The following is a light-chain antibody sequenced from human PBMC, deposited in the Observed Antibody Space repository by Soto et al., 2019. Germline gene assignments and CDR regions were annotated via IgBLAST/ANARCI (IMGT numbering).Light chain of an antibody. CDR3: QQYGSSPPIT. J-gene: IGKJ5*01. CDR2: GAS. Sequence: EIVLTQSPCTLSFSPGERATLSCRAIQSVSSSYLSWYRQKPGQAPRLLIYGASSRATGIPDRFSGSGSGTDFTLTISRLEPEDFAVYYCQQYGSSPPITFGQGTRLEIK. CDR1: QSVSSSY. V-gene: IGKV3-20*01.